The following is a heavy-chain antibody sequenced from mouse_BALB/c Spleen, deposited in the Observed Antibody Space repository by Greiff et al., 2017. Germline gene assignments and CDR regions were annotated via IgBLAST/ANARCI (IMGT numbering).Heavy chain of an antibody. CDR2: IWAGGST. Sequence: VKLVESGPGLVAPSQSLSITCTVSGFSLTSYGVHWVRQPPGKGLEWLGVIWAGGSTNYNSALMSRLSISKDNSKSQVFLKMNSLQTDDTAMYYCARNHITTVVAPYYAMDYWGQGTSVTVSS. CDR3: ARNHITTVVAPYYAMDY. CDR1: GFSLTSYG. J-gene: IGHJ4*01. D-gene: IGHD1-1*01. V-gene: IGHV2-9*02.